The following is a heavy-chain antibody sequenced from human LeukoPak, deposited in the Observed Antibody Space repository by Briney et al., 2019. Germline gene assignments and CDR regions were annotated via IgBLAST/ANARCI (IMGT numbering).Heavy chain of an antibody. D-gene: IGHD6-6*01. Sequence: RAGGSLRLSCAASGFTFSSYSMNWVRQAPGKGLEWVSYISSSSTIYYADSVKGRFTISRDNSKNTLYLQMNSLRAEDTAVYYCAKDSSSSFISAFDIWGQGTMVTVSS. J-gene: IGHJ3*02. CDR3: AKDSSSSFISAFDI. CDR1: GFTFSSYS. V-gene: IGHV3-48*01. CDR2: ISSSSTI.